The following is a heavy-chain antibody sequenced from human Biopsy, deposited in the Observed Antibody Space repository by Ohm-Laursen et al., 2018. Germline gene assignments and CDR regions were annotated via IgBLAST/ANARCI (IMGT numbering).Heavy chain of an antibody. J-gene: IGHJ3*01. D-gene: IGHD3-3*01. V-gene: IGHV4-59*07. CDR2: ISNRGST. Sequence: SDTLSLTWTVSGGSISSDYWSWIRQSPGKGLEWIGYISNRGSTNHNPSLRGRVTISVDTSKNQFSLKLSSVTAADTAVFFCARLYRLDDYWNDDPPDAFDVWGQGTRVTVSS. CDR3: ARLYRLDDYWNDDPPDAFDV. CDR1: GGSISSDY.